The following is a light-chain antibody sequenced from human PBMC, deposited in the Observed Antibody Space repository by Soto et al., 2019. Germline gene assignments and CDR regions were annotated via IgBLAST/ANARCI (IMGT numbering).Light chain of an antibody. J-gene: IGKJ2*01. CDR3: QQSDSFPHT. CDR1: QGISNW. V-gene: IGKV1-12*01. CDR2: AAS. Sequence: DIQMTQSPSSVSASVGDRVTITCRASQGISNWLAWYQQKAGQAPKLLIYAASGLHSGVPSRFSGSGSGSDFTLTISSLQPEEFATYFWQQSDSFPHTFGRGTKLEI.